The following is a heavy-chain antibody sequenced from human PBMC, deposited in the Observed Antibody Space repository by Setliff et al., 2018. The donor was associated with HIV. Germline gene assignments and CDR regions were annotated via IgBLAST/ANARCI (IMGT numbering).Heavy chain of an antibody. Sequence: GASVKVFCKASGYTFTSYYMHWVRQAPGQGLEWMGIINPSGGSASYAQKFQGRVTMTRDTSTSTVYMELSSLRSEDTAVYYCARRGGYSYATDAFDIWGQGTMVTVSS. D-gene: IGHD5-18*01. CDR1: GYTFTSYY. CDR2: INPSGGSA. CDR3: ARRGGYSYATDAFDI. V-gene: IGHV1-46*01. J-gene: IGHJ3*02.